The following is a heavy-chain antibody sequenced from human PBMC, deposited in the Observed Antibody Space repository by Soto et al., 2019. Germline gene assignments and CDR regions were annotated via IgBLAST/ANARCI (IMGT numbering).Heavy chain of an antibody. CDR2: ISGSGGST. Sequence: EVQLLESGGGLVQPGGSLRLSCAASGFTFSSYAMSWVRQAPGKGLEWVSAISGSGGSTYYADSVKGRFTISRDNSKNALFLQMNSLRADDTALYYCAKGILVEVPGTRAFDIWGQGTMVIVSS. V-gene: IGHV3-23*01. CDR1: GFTFSSYA. CDR3: AKGILVEVPGTRAFDI. J-gene: IGHJ3*02. D-gene: IGHD2-2*01.